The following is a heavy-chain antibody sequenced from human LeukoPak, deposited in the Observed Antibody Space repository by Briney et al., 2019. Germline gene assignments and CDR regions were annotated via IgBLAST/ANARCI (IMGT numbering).Heavy chain of an antibody. CDR3: ARDWFPAGVVSGWFDP. CDR2: INHSGST. D-gene: IGHD2-15*01. J-gene: IGHJ5*02. Sequence: SETLSLTCAVYGGSFSGYYWSWIRQPPGKGLEWIGEINHSGSTNYNPSLKSRVTISVDTSKNQLSLKLSPVSAADTAVYYCARDWFPAGVVSGWFDPWGQGTLVTVSS. V-gene: IGHV4-34*01. CDR1: GGSFSGYY.